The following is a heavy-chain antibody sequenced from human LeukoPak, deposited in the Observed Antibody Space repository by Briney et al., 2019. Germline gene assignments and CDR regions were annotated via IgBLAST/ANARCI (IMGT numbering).Heavy chain of an antibody. D-gene: IGHD3-22*01. CDR1: GSSFTSYW. V-gene: IGHV5-51*01. CDR2: IYPGDSDT. CDR3: ARLPHYYDSSGFPDY. Sequence: GESLKISCKGSGSSFTSYWIGWVRQMPGKGLEWMGIIYPGDSDTRYSPSFQGQVTISADKSISTAYLQWSSLKASDTAMYYCARLPHYYDSSGFPDYWGQGTLVTVSS. J-gene: IGHJ4*02.